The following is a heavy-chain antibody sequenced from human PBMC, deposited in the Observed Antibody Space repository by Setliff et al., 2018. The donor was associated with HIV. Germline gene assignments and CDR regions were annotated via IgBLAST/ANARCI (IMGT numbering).Heavy chain of an antibody. CDR1: GGSISSHY. Sequence: SETLSLTCTVSGGSISSHYWSWIRQPPGKGLEWIGTIYYSGNTYYNPSLKSRVTISVDTSKNQFSLRLNSVTAADTAVYYCARDGIYDYSNYVDAFDIWGQGTMVTVSS. CDR3: ARDGIYDYSNYVDAFDI. V-gene: IGHV4-39*07. D-gene: IGHD4-4*01. CDR2: IYYSGNT. J-gene: IGHJ3*02.